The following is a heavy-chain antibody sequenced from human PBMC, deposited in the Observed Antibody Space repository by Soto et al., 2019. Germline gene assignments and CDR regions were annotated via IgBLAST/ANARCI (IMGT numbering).Heavy chain of an antibody. CDR2: INHSGST. V-gene: IGHV4-34*01. Sequence: SETLSLTCAVYGGSFSGYYWTWIRQPPGTGLEWIGEINHSGSTNYNPSLKSRVTISVDTSKNQVVLTMTNLDPVDTGNYFCALRYSSSWYTYWGQGTLVTVSS. J-gene: IGHJ4*02. CDR3: ALRYSSSWYTY. D-gene: IGHD6-13*01. CDR1: GGSFSGYY.